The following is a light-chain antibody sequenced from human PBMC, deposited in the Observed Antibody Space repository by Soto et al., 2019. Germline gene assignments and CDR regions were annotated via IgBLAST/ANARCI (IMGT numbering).Light chain of an antibody. V-gene: IGKV3-15*01. CDR2: GAS. CDR3: QQYNNCPLT. Sequence: EIVMTHSPATLSVSPWERATLSCGASQSVSSNLAWYQQKPGQAPRFLIYGASTRATGIPARFSASGSGTDFTHTISRLEPEDFAVYWCQQYNNCPLTFGPGTRLEIK. J-gene: IGKJ5*01. CDR1: QSVSSN.